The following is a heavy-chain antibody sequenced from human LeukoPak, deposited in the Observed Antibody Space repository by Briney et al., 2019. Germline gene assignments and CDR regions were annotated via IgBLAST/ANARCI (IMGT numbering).Heavy chain of an antibody. J-gene: IGHJ1*01. CDR3: ATGMDNYDGSGYYSYFQH. Sequence: GGSLRLSCVASTFTFSSSGMSWVRQAPGKGLEWVAALSGGGDNTFYADSVKGWFTISRDNSKNTLYLQMNSLRAEDTAVYFCATGMDNYDGSGYYSYFQHWGQGTLVTVSS. V-gene: IGHV3-23*01. D-gene: IGHD3-22*01. CDR1: TFTFSSSG. CDR2: LSGGGDNT.